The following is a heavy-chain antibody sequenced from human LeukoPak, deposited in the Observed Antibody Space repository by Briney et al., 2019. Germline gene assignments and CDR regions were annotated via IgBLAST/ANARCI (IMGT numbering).Heavy chain of an antibody. CDR3: ARAGNNWSFDY. D-gene: IGHD1-1*01. CDR2: IKQDGSEK. CDR1: GFTFSNYW. Sequence: GGSLRLSCPVSGFTFSNYWMSWVRQAPGKGLEWVATIKQDGSEKYYVDSVEGRFTISRDNAKNSLYLQMNSLRAEDTAVYFCARAGNNWSFDYWGQGTLVTFSS. V-gene: IGHV3-7*05. J-gene: IGHJ4*02.